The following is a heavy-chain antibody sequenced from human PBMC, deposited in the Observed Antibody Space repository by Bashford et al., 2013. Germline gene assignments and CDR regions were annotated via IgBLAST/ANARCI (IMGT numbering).Heavy chain of an antibody. J-gene: IGHJ5*02. V-gene: IGHV1-69*13. CDR3: ARDHYIPSNWFRP. CDR2: IIPIFGTA. D-gene: IGHD4-11*01. Sequence: SVKVSCKASGGTFSSYAISWVRQAPGQGLEWMGGIIPIFGTANYAQKFQGRVTITADESTSTAYMELSSLRSEDTAVYYCARDHYIPSNWFRPLGPGNPGHRLL. CDR1: GGTFSSYA.